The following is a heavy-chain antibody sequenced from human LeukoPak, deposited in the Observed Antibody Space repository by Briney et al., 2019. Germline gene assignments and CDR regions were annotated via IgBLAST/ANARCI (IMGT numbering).Heavy chain of an antibody. CDR3: ASESPSSSSRTLDY. D-gene: IGHD2-2*01. Sequence: QPGGSLRLSCAASRFTFSSYGMSWVRQAPGKGLEWVSYITLSGTSIYYADSVKGRFTISRDNAKNSLYLQMNTLRAEDTAVYYCASESPSSSSRTLDYWGQGTLVTVSS. CDR1: RFTFSSYG. CDR2: ITLSGTSI. V-gene: IGHV3-48*01. J-gene: IGHJ4*02.